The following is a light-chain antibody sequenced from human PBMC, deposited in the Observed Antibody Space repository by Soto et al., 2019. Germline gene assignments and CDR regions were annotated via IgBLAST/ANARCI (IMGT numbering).Light chain of an antibody. CDR1: QSISSW. CDR3: QQYNSYSRNT. V-gene: IGKV1-5*03. CDR2: KAS. J-gene: IGKJ2*01. Sequence: DIQMTQSPSTLSASVGDRVTITCRASQSISSWLAWYRQKPGKAPKLLIYKASSLESGGPSRFSGSGSGTEFTLTISSLQPDDFASYYCQQYNSYSRNTFGQGTKLEIK.